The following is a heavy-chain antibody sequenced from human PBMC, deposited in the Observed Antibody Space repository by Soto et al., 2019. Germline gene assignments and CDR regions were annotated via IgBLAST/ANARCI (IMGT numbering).Heavy chain of an antibody. Sequence: SETLSLTCTVSGGSISSGDYYWSWIRQPPGKGLEWIGYIYYSGSTYYNPSLKSRVTISVDTSKNQFSLKLSSVTAADTAVYYCARECWGIAAADWFDPWGQGTLVTVSS. D-gene: IGHD6-13*01. CDR3: ARECWGIAAADWFDP. J-gene: IGHJ5*02. CDR2: IYYSGST. V-gene: IGHV4-30-4*01. CDR1: GGSISSGDYY.